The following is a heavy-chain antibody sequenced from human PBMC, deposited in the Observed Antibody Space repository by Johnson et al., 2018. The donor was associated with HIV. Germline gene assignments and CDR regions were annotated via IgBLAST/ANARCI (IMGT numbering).Heavy chain of an antibody. J-gene: IGHJ3*02. D-gene: IGHD6-13*01. V-gene: IGHV3-30*04. Sequence: QVQLVESGGGVVQPGRSLKLSCAASGFTFSSYAMHWVRQAPGKGLDWVAVISYEGSNKYYADYVKGRFTISRDNSKNTLYLQMNRLRAEDTAVYYCALSGGAAAYDAFDIWGQGTMVTVSS. CDR1: GFTFSSYA. CDR3: ALSGGAAAYDAFDI. CDR2: ISYEGSNK.